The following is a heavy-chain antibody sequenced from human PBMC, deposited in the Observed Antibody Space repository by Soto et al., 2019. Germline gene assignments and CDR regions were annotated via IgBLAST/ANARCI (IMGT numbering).Heavy chain of an antibody. J-gene: IGHJ3*02. Sequence: QVQLVQSGAEVKKPGSSVKVSCKASGGTFSSYTISWVRQAPGQGLEWMGRIIPILGIANYAQKFQGRVTITADKSTSTAYMELSSLRFEDTAVSYCARRSGSSLDAFDIWGQGTMLTVSS. V-gene: IGHV1-69*02. CDR2: IIPILGIA. D-gene: IGHD3-22*01. CDR3: ARRSGSSLDAFDI. CDR1: GGTFSSYT.